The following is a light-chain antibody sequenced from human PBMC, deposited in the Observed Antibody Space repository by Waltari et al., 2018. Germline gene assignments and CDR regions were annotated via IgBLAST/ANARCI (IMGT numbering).Light chain of an antibody. J-gene: IGKJ2*02. V-gene: IGKV1-39*01. CDR1: QTINNY. CDR2: AAS. Sequence: DIQMTQSPSSLSASVGDRVTITCRASQTINNYLNWYQQRPWKAPKLLIYAASSLQSGLPSRFSGSESVTEFTLTISSLQPEDFATSYCQQTYSTPSTFGQGTKLEIK. CDR3: QQTYSTPST.